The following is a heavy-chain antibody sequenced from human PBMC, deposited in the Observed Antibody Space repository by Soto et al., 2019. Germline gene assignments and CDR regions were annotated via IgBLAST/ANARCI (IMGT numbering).Heavy chain of an antibody. Sequence: SETLSLTCTVSGASISGFYWSWIRKSAGKGLEWIGRIYATGTTDYNPSLKSRVMMSVDTSKKQFSLKLRSVTAADTAVYYCVRDGTKALRAWFDPWGQGSWGTVS. CDR3: VRDGTKALRAWFDP. J-gene: IGHJ5*02. CDR2: IYATGTT. D-gene: IGHD1-1*01. V-gene: IGHV4-4*07. CDR1: GASISGFY.